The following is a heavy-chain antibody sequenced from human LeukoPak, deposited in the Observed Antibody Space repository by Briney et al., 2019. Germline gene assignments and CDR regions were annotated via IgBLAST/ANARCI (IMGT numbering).Heavy chain of an antibody. J-gene: IGHJ4*02. CDR1: GFTFSSYW. CDR3: ARAKIGSFDY. CDR2: INSDGSST. Sequence: EGSLRLSCAASGFTFSSYWMYWVRQAPGKGLVWVSRINSDGSSTTYADSVKGRFTISRDNAKNTLYLQMNGLRAEDTAVYYCARAKIGSFDYWGQGTLVTVSS. D-gene: IGHD1-26*01. V-gene: IGHV3-74*01.